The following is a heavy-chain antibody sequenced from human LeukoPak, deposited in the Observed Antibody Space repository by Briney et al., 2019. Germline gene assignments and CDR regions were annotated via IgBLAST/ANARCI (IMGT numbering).Heavy chain of an antibody. J-gene: IGHJ4*02. V-gene: IGHV3-7*04. CDR3: ARAGGTSWADY. CDR1: GLTFRDYW. CDR2: VKQDGTEK. D-gene: IGHD6-13*01. Sequence: PGGSLRLSCEASGLTFRDYWMTWVRQAPGKGLEWVANVKQDGTEKNCVDSVKGRFTISRDNGKSSLYLQMNSLRVEDTAIYYCARAGGTSWADYWGQGTLVTVSS.